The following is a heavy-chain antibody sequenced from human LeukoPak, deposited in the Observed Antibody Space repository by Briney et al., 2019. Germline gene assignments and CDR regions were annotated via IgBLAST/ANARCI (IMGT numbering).Heavy chain of an antibody. CDR2: IYYSGST. D-gene: IGHD3-10*01. CDR3: ARHKGTLWFGELYANWFDP. J-gene: IGHJ5*02. V-gene: IGHV4-39*01. Sequence: PSETLSLTCTVSGGSISSSSYYWGWIRQPPGKGLEWIGSIYYSGSTYYNPSLKSRVTISVDTSKNQFSLKLSSVTAADTAVCYCARHKGTLWFGELYANWFDPWGQGTLVTVSS. CDR1: GGSISSSSYY.